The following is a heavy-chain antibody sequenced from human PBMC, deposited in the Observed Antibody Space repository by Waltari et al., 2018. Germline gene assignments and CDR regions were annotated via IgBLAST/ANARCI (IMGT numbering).Heavy chain of an antibody. CDR3: AREGGAPA. CDR1: GGSISSYY. V-gene: IGHV4-59*01. Sequence: QVQLQESGPGLVKHSETLSITCTVSGGSISSYYWIWIRLPPGKGLEWIGYIYYSGSTNYNPSLKSRVTISVDTSKNQFSLKLSSVTAADTAVYYCAREGGAPAWGQGTLVTVSS. J-gene: IGHJ5*02. CDR2: IYYSGST. D-gene: IGHD1-26*01.